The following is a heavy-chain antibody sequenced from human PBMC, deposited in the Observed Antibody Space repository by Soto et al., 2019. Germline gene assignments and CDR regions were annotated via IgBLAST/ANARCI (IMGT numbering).Heavy chain of an antibody. CDR2: ISVSDAFI. CDR3: TRETVAGITGLDY. J-gene: IGHJ4*02. CDR1: GFNVGAFA. V-gene: IGHV3-23*01. Sequence: GGSLRLSCAASGFNVGAFAVNWVRQAPGKGLEWVSGISVSDAFIYYADSVRGRFSISRDASENILYLQMNSLRVDDTALYYCTRETVAGITGLDYWGPGTLVTV. D-gene: IGHD1-20*01.